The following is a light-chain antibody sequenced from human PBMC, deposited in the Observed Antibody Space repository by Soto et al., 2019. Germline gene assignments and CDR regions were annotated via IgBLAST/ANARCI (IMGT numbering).Light chain of an antibody. CDR3: SSYPSTTTPVV. J-gene: IGLJ2*01. Sequence: QSALTQPASVSGSPGQSITISCTGTSSDVGDSSYVSWYQQHPGKAPKLIIYDVTHRPSGVSSRFSASKSGNTASLTISGLQAEDEADYFCSSYPSTTTPVVFGGGTKLTVL. CDR2: DVT. CDR1: SSDVGDSSY. V-gene: IGLV2-14*03.